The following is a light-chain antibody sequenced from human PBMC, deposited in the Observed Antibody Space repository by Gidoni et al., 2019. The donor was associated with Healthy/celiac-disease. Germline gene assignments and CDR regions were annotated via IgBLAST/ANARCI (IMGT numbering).Light chain of an antibody. CDR1: QIVLYSSNNKNY. J-gene: IGKJ2*01. CDR2: WAS. V-gene: IGKV4-1*01. Sequence: DIVMPQSPDSLPVSLGERAAIHCKSSQIVLYSSNNKNYLAGYQQKPGQPPKLLIYWASTRESGVTDRFSGSVSGTDFTLTISSLQAEDVAVYYCQQYYSTPYTFGQGTKLEIK. CDR3: QQYYSTPYT.